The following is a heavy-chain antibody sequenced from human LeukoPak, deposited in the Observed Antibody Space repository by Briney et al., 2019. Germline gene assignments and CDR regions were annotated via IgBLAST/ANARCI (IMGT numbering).Heavy chain of an antibody. CDR3: ARDLRVGATRAYYYYYMDV. CDR2: INHSGST. CDR1: GGSFSGYY. J-gene: IGHJ6*03. V-gene: IGHV4-34*01. Sequence: PSETLSLTCAVHGGSFSGYYWSWIRQPPGKGLEWIGEINHSGSTNYNPSLKSRVTISVDTSKNQFSLKLSSVTAADTAVYYCARDLRVGATRAYYYYYMDVWGKGTTVTVSS. D-gene: IGHD1-26*01.